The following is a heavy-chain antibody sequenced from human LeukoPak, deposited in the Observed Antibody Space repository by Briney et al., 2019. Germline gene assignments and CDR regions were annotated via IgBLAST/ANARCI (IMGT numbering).Heavy chain of an antibody. CDR3: AKDWDYGGNYVVVDY. Sequence: GGSLRLSCAASGFTFDDYAMHWVRQAPGKGLEWVSLISGDGGSTYYADSVKGRFTISRDNSKNSLSLQMNSLRTEDTALYYCAKDWDYGGNYVVVDYWGQGTLVTVPS. V-gene: IGHV3-43*02. D-gene: IGHD4-23*01. J-gene: IGHJ4*02. CDR2: ISGDGGST. CDR1: GFTFDDYA.